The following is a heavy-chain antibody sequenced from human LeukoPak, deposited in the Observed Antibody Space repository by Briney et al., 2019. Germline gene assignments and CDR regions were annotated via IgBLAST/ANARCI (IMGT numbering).Heavy chain of an antibody. CDR1: GYSFTNYW. V-gene: IGHV5-51*01. Sequence: GESLKISCKGSGYSFTNYWIGWVRRMPGKGLEWMGIIYPGDSETTYSPSFQGQVIISADKSISTAYLQWTSLKASDTAMYYCARRVHRGGSYSSHSDYWGQGTLVTVSS. CDR3: ARRVHRGGSYSSHSDY. D-gene: IGHD1-26*01. J-gene: IGHJ4*02. CDR2: IYPGDSET.